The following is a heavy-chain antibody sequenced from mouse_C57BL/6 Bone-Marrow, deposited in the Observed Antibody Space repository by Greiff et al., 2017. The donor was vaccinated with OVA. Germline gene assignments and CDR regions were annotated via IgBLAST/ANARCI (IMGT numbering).Heavy chain of an antibody. D-gene: IGHD1-1*01. CDR2: IDPENGDT. V-gene: IGHV14-4*01. CDR3: TTLTTVVATRFAY. J-gene: IGHJ3*01. CDR1: GFNIKDDY. Sequence: EVKLMESGAELVRPGASVKLSCTASGFNIKDDYMHWVKQRPEQGLEWIGWIDPENGDTEYASKFQGKATITADTASNTAYLQLSSLTSEDTAVYYCTTLTTVVATRFAYWGQGTLVTVSA.